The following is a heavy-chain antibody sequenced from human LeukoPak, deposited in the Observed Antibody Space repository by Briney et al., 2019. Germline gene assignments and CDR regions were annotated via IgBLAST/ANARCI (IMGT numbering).Heavy chain of an antibody. CDR1: GYTFTGYY. CDR3: ARDGFSAKTEWELPSWGAFDI. V-gene: IGHV1-2*04. CDR2: INPNSGGT. D-gene: IGHD1-26*01. J-gene: IGHJ3*02. Sequence: GASVKVSCKASGYTFTGYYMHWVRQAPGQGLEWMGWINPNSGGTNYAQKFQGWVTMTRDTSISTAYMELSRLRSDDTAVYYCARDGFSAKTEWELPSWGAFDIWGQGTMVTVSS.